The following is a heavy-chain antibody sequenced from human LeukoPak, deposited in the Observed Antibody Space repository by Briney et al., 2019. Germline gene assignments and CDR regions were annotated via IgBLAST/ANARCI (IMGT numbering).Heavy chain of an antibody. V-gene: IGHV4-34*01. CDR1: GGSFSGYY. J-gene: IGHJ5*02. CDR2: INHSGST. Sequence: KPSETLSLTCAVYGGSFSGYYWSWIRQPPGKGLEWIGEINHSGSTNYNPSLKSRVTISVDTSKNQFSLKLSSVTAADTAVYHCARYKGSSWSYGPYNWFDPWGQGTLVTVSS. CDR3: ARYKGSSWSYGPYNWFDP. D-gene: IGHD6-13*01.